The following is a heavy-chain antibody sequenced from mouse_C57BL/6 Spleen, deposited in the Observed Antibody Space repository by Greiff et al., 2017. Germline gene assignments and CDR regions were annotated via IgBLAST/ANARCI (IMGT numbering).Heavy chain of an antibody. D-gene: IGHD1-1*01. V-gene: IGHV1-42*01. CDR1: GYSFTGYY. CDR3: TSSWYYGSSFCYYAMDY. Sequence: VQLQQSGPELVKPGASVKISCKASGYSFTGYYMNWVKQSPEKSLEWIGEINPSTGGTTYNQKFKAKATLTVDKSSSTAYMQLKSLTSEDSAVYYCTSSWYYGSSFCYYAMDYWGQGTSVTVSS. CDR2: INPSTGGT. J-gene: IGHJ4*01.